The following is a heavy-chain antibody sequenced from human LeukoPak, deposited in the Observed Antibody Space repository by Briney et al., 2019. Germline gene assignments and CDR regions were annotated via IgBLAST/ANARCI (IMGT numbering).Heavy chain of an antibody. CDR3: ARKGVAAGLGY. CDR1: GGSISSFY. Sequence: PSETLSLTCVVSGGSISSFYWSWIRQPPGKALEWIGYIYSSGSTSYNPSLKSRVTISVDTSKNQFSLRLSSVTAADTAVYYCARKGVAAGLGYWGQGTLVTVSS. J-gene: IGHJ4*02. CDR2: IYSSGST. V-gene: IGHV4-59*01. D-gene: IGHD6-13*01.